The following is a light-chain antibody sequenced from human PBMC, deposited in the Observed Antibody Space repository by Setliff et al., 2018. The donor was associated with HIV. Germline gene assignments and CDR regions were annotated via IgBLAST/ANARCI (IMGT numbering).Light chain of an antibody. CDR2: DDT. J-gene: IGLJ3*02. CDR3: GTWDSSLSAGRV. V-gene: IGLV2-14*02. Sequence: QSALTQPASVSGSPGQPITISCTGTSSDVGSFGLVSWYQQHPGKAPKLMIYDDTKRPSGVSIRFSGSKSGTSATLGITGLQTGDEADYYCGTWDSSLSAGRVFGGGTKVTVL. CDR1: SSDVGSFGL.